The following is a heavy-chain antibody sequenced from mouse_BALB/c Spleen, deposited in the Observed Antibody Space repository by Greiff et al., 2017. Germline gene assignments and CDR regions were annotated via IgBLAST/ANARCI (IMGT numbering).Heavy chain of an antibody. CDR2: IDPANGNT. CDR1: GFNITDTY. V-gene: IGHV14-3*02. Sequence: EVQLQQSGAELVKPGASVKLSCTASGFNITDTYMHWVKQRPEQGLEWIGRIDPANGNTKYDPKFQGKATMTADTSSNTAYLQLSSLTSEDAAVSYYARDSSGRAWLAYWGQGTLVTVSA. D-gene: IGHD3-2*01. CDR3: ARDSSGRAWLAY. J-gene: IGHJ3*01.